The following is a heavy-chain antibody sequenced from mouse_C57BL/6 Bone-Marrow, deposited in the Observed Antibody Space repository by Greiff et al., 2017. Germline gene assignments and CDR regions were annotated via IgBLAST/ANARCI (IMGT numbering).Heavy chain of an antibody. CDR3: ARSLGVRCYYAMDY. D-gene: IGHD1-1*01. J-gene: IGHJ4*01. CDR2: IRNKANGYTT. V-gene: IGHV7-3*01. Sequence: EVHLVESGGGLVQPGGSLSLSCAASGFTFTDYYMSWVRQPPGKALEWLGFIRNKANGYTTEYSASVKGRFTISRDNSQSILYLQMNALRAEDSATYYCARSLGVRCYYAMDYWGQGTSVTVSS. CDR1: GFTFTDYY.